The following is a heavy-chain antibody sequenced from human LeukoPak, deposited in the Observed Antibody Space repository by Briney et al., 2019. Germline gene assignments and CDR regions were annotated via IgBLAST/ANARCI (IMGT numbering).Heavy chain of an antibody. CDR2: ISGSGGST. CDR3: AKAGVYGDYLCYFDY. J-gene: IGHJ4*02. D-gene: IGHD4-17*01. Sequence: AGSLRLSCAASGFTFSSHWMHWVRQAPGKGLVWVSAISGSGGSTYYADSVKGRFTISRDNSKNTLYLQMNSLRAEDTAVYYCAKAGVYGDYLCYFDYWGQGTLVTVSS. V-gene: IGHV3-23*01. CDR1: GFTFSSHW.